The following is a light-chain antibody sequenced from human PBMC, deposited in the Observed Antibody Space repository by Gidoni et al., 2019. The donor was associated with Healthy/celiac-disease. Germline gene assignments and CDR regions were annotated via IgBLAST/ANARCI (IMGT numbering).Light chain of an antibody. V-gene: IGLV1-47*01. Sequence: QSVLTQPPSASGTPGQRVTISCSGSSSNIGSNYVYWYQQLPGTAPKLRIYGNNKRPSGVPDRFSGSKSGTSASLAISGLRSEDEADYYCAAWDDSLSGPGVFGGGTKLTVL. CDR3: AAWDDSLSGPGV. CDR2: GNN. J-gene: IGLJ3*02. CDR1: SSNIGSNY.